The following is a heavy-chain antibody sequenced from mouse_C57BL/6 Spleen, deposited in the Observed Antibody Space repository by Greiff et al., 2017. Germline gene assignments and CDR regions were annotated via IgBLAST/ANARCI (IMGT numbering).Heavy chain of an antibody. CDR1: GYTFTDYY. CDR2: IYPGSGNT. Sequence: QVQLKQSGAELVRPGASVKLSCKASGYTFTDYYINWVKQRPGQGLEWIARIYPGSGNTYYNEKFKGKATLTAEKSSSTAYMQLSSLTSEDSAVYFCARSGPPYFDYWGQGTTRTVSS. D-gene: IGHD3-1*01. V-gene: IGHV1-76*01. CDR3: ARSGPPYFDY. J-gene: IGHJ2*01.